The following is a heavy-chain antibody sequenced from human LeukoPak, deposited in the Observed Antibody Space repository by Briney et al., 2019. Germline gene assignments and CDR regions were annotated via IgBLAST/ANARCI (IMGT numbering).Heavy chain of an antibody. D-gene: IGHD3-22*01. CDR1: GYTFTGYY. CDR2: INPNSGGT. CDR3: ARPGGYYTEYYFDY. J-gene: IGHJ4*02. V-gene: IGHV1-2*02. Sequence: GASVKVSCKASGYTFTGYYMHWVRQAPGQGLEWMGWINPNSGGTNYAQKFQGRVTMTRDKSISTAYLQWSSLKASDTAMYYCARPGGYYTEYYFDYWGQGTLVTVSS.